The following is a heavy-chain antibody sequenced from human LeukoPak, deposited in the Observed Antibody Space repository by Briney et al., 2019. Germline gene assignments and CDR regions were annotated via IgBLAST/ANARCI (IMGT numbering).Heavy chain of an antibody. CDR2: IIPIFGTA. CDR3: ARAYGFTIPGSPRRAFDI. J-gene: IGHJ3*02. CDR1: GGTFSSYA. Sequence: ASVKVSCKASGGTFSSYAISWVRQAPGQGLEWMGGIIPIFGTANYAQKFQGRVTITADESTSTAYMELSSLRSEDTAVYYCARAYGFTIPGSPRRAFDIWGQGTMVTVSS. V-gene: IGHV1-69*13. D-gene: IGHD3-16*01.